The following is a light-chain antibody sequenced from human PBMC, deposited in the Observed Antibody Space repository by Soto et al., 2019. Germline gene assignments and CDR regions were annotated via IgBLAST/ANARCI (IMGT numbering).Light chain of an antibody. CDR3: LQYYSAPYT. J-gene: IGKJ2*01. Sequence: DIVMTQSPDSLAVSLGERATINCKSSRSVLHSSNNQNYLAWYQQKPRQSPKLLIYWASTRESGVPDRFSGSGSGTDFTLTINDLQAEDVAVYYCLQYYSAPYTFGQGSQVEIK. CDR1: RSVLHSSNNQNY. V-gene: IGKV4-1*01. CDR2: WAS.